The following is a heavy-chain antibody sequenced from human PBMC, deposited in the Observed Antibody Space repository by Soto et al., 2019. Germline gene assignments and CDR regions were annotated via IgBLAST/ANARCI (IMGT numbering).Heavy chain of an antibody. J-gene: IGHJ4*02. V-gene: IGHV3-23*01. CDR3: AKGSRNYDILTGYDLAYFDY. Sequence: PGGSLRLSCAASGFTFSSYAMSWVRQAPGKGLEWVSAISGSGGSTYYADSVKGRFTISRDNSKNTLYLQMNSLRAEDTAVYYCAKGSRNYDILTGYDLAYFDYWGQGTLVTVSS. D-gene: IGHD3-9*01. CDR1: GFTFSSYA. CDR2: ISGSGGST.